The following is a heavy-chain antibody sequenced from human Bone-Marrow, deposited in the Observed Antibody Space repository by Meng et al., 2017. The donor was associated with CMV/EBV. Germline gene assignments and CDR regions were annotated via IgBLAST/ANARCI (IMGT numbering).Heavy chain of an antibody. Sequence: GESLKISCAASGFPFSSFSMNWVRQAPGKGLEWVSSISSSGSYISYADSVKGRFTISRDNSKNTLYLQMNSLRAEDTAVYYCARDQSIDSGYDYYFDYWGQGTLVTVSS. CDR3: ARDQSIDSGYDYYFDY. D-gene: IGHD5-12*01. CDR1: GFPFSSFS. V-gene: IGHV3-21*01. J-gene: IGHJ4*02. CDR2: ISSSGSYI.